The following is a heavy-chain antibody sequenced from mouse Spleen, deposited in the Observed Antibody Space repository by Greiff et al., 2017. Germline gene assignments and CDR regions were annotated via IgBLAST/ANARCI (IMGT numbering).Heavy chain of an antibody. CDR1: GYTFTDYY. Sequence: VQLQQSGPVLVKPGASVKMSCKASGYTFTDYYMNWVKQSHGKSLEWIGVINPYNGGTSYNQKFKGKATLTVDKSSSTAYMELNSLTSEDSAVYYCASGDYGSSYWYFDVWGAGTTVTVSS. V-gene: IGHV1-19*01. CDR3: ASGDYGSSYWYFDV. D-gene: IGHD1-1*01. J-gene: IGHJ1*01. CDR2: INPYNGGT.